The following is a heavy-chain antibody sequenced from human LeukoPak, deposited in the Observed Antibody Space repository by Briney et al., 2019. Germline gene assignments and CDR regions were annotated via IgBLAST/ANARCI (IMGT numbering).Heavy chain of an antibody. Sequence: PGGSLRLSCAASGFTFSSYAMSWVRQAPGKGLEWVSTFSGTTGNTYYADSVKGRFTISRDNSKNTLYLQMNSLRAEDTAVYYCAKRLTSGWYYFDYWGQGTLVTVSS. V-gene: IGHV3-23*01. J-gene: IGHJ4*02. D-gene: IGHD6-19*01. CDR2: FSGTTGNT. CDR1: GFTFSSYA. CDR3: AKRLTSGWYYFDY.